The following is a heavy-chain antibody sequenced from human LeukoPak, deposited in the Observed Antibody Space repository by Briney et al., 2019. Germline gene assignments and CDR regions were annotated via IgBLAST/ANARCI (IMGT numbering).Heavy chain of an antibody. D-gene: IGHD4-23*01. Sequence: TGGSLRLSCAASGFTFSSYSMNWVRQAPGKGLEWVSHITASGTAMFYADSVKGRFTISRDNSKNTLYLQMNSLRAEDTAVYYCARGWTTVVIPHMDYWGQGTLVTVSS. J-gene: IGHJ4*02. CDR1: GFTFSSYS. CDR3: ARGWTTVVIPHMDY. V-gene: IGHV3-48*01. CDR2: ITASGTAM.